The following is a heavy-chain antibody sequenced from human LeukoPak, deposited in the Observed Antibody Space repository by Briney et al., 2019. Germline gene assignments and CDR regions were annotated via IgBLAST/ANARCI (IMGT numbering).Heavy chain of an antibody. D-gene: IGHD6-13*01. V-gene: IGHV4-59*01. J-gene: IGHJ6*02. CDR2: IYYSGSI. Sequence: SETLSLTCTVSGGSISSYYWSWIRQPPGKGLEWIGYIYYSGSINYNPSLNSRVTISVDTSKNQFSLKLTSVTTADTAVYSCARVRDRQQVNAMDVWGQGTTVTVSS. CDR1: GGSISSYY. CDR3: ARVRDRQQVNAMDV.